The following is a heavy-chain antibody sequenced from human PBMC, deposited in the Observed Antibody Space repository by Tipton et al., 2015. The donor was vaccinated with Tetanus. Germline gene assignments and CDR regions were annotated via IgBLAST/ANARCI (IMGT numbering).Heavy chain of an antibody. V-gene: IGHV3-21*06. Sequence: SLRLSCEVSGFSFSNYKMNWVRQAPGRGLEWVSSISSTSRYINYADSVKGRFTVSRDNAESPLFLQMDSLRDDDTALYYCVSGAALDYWGQGTLITVSS. J-gene: IGHJ4*02. D-gene: IGHD6-25*01. CDR2: ISSTSRYI. CDR3: VSGAALDY. CDR1: GFSFSNYK.